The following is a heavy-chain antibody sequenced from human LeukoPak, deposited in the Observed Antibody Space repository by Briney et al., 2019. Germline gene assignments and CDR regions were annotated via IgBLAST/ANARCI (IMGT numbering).Heavy chain of an antibody. CDR2: ISGSGGST. CDR3: AKDFYADRGYLTYYFDY. J-gene: IGHJ4*02. Sequence: GGSLRLSCAASGFTFSSYGMSWVRQAPGKGLEWVSAISGSGGSTYYADSVKGRFTISRDNSKNTLYLQMNSLRAEDTAVYYCAKDFYADRGYLTYYFDYWGQGTLATVSS. D-gene: IGHD2/OR15-2a*01. CDR1: GFTFSSYG. V-gene: IGHV3-23*01.